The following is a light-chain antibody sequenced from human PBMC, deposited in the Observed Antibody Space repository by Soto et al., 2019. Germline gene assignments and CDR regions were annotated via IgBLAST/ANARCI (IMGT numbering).Light chain of an antibody. CDR2: GNS. V-gene: IGLV1-40*01. J-gene: IGLJ1*01. CDR1: SSNIAAGYD. Sequence: QSVLTQPPSVSGAPGQRVTISCTGSSSNIAAGYDVHWYQQLPGTAPKLLIYGNSNRPSGVPERFSGSKSGTSASLAITGLQAEDESDYYCQSYDSSLSGYVFGTGTKLTVL. CDR3: QSYDSSLSGYV.